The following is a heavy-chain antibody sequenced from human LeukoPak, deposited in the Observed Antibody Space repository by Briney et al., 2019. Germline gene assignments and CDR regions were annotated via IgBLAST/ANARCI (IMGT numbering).Heavy chain of an antibody. CDR1: GFTVGNNY. D-gene: IGHD6-13*01. V-gene: IGHV3-23*01. J-gene: IGHJ4*02. Sequence: PGGSLRLSCAASGFTVGNNYMNWVRQAPGKGLEWVSGISRSSGRTYYADSVKGRFTISRDSSKNTLFLQMNSLRVEDTAVYYCAKGFSSTLYSTYFDFWGQGTLVTVSS. CDR2: ISRSSGRT. CDR3: AKGFSSTLYSTYFDF.